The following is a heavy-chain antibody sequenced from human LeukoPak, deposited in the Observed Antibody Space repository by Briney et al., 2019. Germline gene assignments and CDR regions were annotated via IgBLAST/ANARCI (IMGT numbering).Heavy chain of an antibody. J-gene: IGHJ3*02. Sequence: GGSLRLSCAAPGFTFSSYWMHWVRQAPGKGLVWVSRINSDGSSTSYADSMKGRFTISRDNAKNTLYLQMNSLRAEDTAVYYCARESMTTVTNDAFDIWGQGTMVTVSS. D-gene: IGHD4-17*01. CDR1: GFTFSSYW. CDR3: ARESMTTVTNDAFDI. V-gene: IGHV3-74*01. CDR2: INSDGSST.